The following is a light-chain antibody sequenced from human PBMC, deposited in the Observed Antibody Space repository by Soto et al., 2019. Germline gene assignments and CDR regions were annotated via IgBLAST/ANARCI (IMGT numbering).Light chain of an antibody. J-gene: IGKJ5*01. V-gene: IGKV3-15*01. CDR3: QQYNDWPPPIT. CDR1: QSVGSN. Sequence: EIVMTQSPATLSVSPGERVTLSCRASQSVGSNLAWYQQRPGQAPWLLIYGASTRAPDIPARFSASGSGTEFSLTIGSLQSEDFVVYYCQQYNDWPPPITFGRGTRLEIK. CDR2: GAS.